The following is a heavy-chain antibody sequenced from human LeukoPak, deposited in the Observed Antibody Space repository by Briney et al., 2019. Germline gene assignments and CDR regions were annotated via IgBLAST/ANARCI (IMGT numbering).Heavy chain of an antibody. Sequence: GSLRLSCSASGFTFSSYDMHWVRQAPGKGLEWVSAFHTDGGTYYLDSVKGRFTISREDAKNSLYPQMNTLRAGDTAVYYCARGSGPGVTTIDSWGQGTLVIVSS. CDR3: ARGSGPGVTTIDS. V-gene: IGHV3-13*01. J-gene: IGHJ4*02. CDR1: GFTFSSYD. CDR2: FHTDGGT. D-gene: IGHD4-17*01.